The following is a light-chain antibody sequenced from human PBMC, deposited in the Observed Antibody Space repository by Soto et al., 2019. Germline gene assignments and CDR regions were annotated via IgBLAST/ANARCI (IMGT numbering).Light chain of an antibody. Sequence: QSALTQPPSASGSPGQSVTISCSGTSSDVGGYNYVSWYQQHPGKAPKLMIYEVSKRPSGVPDRFFGSNSGTSASLAITGLQAEDEADYYCQSYDSSLKVFGTGTKVTVL. J-gene: IGLJ1*01. V-gene: IGLV2-8*01. CDR2: EVS. CDR3: QSYDSSLKV. CDR1: SSDVGGYNY.